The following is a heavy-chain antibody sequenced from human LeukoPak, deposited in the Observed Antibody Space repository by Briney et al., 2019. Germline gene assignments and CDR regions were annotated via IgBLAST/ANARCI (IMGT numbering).Heavy chain of an antibody. Sequence: SETLSLTCAVSDDSFSSHYWTWIRQPPGKGLEWIGYISYIGSTNYNPSLKSRVTISIDTSKNQFSLKLSSVTAADTAVYYCASTRAYYYDSSGYSLRYNWFDPWGQGTLVTVSS. CDR1: DDSFSSHY. V-gene: IGHV4-59*11. CDR3: ASTRAYYYDSSGYSLRYNWFDP. J-gene: IGHJ5*02. D-gene: IGHD3-22*01. CDR2: ISYIGST.